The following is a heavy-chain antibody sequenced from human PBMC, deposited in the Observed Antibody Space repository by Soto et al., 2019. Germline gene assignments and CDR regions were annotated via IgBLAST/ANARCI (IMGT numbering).Heavy chain of an antibody. D-gene: IGHD3-16*01. Sequence: VGSLRLSCAASVFSLSPAWMDWVRQVPGRGLEWVARLSSDGFGAAYADSVKGRFFISRDIARNTLSLQMNSLRADDTAVYYCARDLGGPDYWGRGTSVTVSS. V-gene: IGHV3-74*03. J-gene: IGHJ4*02. CDR2: LSSDGFGA. CDR1: VFSLSPAW. CDR3: ARDLGGPDY.